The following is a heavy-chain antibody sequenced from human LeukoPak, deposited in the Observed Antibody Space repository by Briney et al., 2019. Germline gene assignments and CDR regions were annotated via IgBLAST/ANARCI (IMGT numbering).Heavy chain of an antibody. CDR3: ARAYSSSFFFDY. J-gene: IGHJ4*02. CDR2: ITSSSSFI. Sequence: GGSLRLSCAASGFTFSSYSMNWVRQAPGKGLEWVSYITSSSSFIYYADSLKGRFTISRDNAKNSLYLQMNSLRAEDTAVYYCARAYSSSFFFDYWGQGTLVTVSS. V-gene: IGHV3-21*01. CDR1: GFTFSSYS. D-gene: IGHD6-6*01.